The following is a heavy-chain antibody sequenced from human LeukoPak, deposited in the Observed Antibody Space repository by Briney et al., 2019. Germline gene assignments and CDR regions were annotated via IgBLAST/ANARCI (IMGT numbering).Heavy chain of an antibody. CDR2: IHTSGST. J-gene: IGHJ4*02. Sequence: TSETLPLTCTVSGVSISSYYWSWIRQPAGKGLEWIGRIHTSGSTNYNPSLKSRVTMSVDTSKNQFSLKLSSVTAADTAVYYCARDTYYYDSSGYQNFDYWGQGTLVTVSS. CDR3: ARDTYYYDSSGYQNFDY. D-gene: IGHD3-22*01. CDR1: GVSISSYY. V-gene: IGHV4-4*07.